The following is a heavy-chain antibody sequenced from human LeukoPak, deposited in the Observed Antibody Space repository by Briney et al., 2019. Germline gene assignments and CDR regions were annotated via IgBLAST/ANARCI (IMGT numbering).Heavy chain of an antibody. D-gene: IGHD3-22*01. J-gene: IGHJ4*02. V-gene: IGHV3-21*01. CDR3: AREVSEGFDF. Sequence: GGSLRLSCAASGFTFNNYAISWVRQAPGKGLEWVSSFGTRSTSIYHAGSVKGRFAISRDNAKNSLYLQMNSLRAEDTALYYCAREVSEGFDFWGQGTLVTVSS. CDR2: FGTRSTSI. CDR1: GFTFNNYA.